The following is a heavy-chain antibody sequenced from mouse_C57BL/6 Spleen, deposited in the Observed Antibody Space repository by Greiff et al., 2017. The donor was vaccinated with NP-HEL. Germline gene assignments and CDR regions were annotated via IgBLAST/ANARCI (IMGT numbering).Heavy chain of an antibody. J-gene: IGHJ1*03. V-gene: IGHV7-3*01. Sequence: EVKLMESGGGLVQPGGSLSLSCAASGFTFTDYYMSWVRQPPGQALEWLGFIRNKANGSTSEYSASVKGRFTISRANSPSFLYLQMNALRAEDSATYYCARCYYGSGPWYFDGWGTGTTVTVSS. CDR1: GFTFTDYY. CDR2: IRNKANGSTS. CDR3: ARCYYGSGPWYFDG. D-gene: IGHD1-1*01.